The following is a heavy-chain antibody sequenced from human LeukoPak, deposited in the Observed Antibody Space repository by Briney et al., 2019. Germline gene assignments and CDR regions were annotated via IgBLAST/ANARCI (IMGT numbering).Heavy chain of an antibody. V-gene: IGHV3-74*01. D-gene: IGHD3-16*01. J-gene: IGHJ3*02. CDR3: ARGDVRRWGGAFDI. Sequence: GGSLRLSCAASGFTFSSYWMHWVRQAPGKGLVWVSHIHGDGSSTSYADSVKGRFTISRDDAKNTLYLQMNSLRAEDTAVYYCARGDVRRWGGAFDIWGQGTMVTVSS. CDR1: GFTFSSYW. CDR2: IHGDGSST.